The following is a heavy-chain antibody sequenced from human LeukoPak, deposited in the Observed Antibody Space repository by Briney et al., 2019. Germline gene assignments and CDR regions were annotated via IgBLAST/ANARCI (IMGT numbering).Heavy chain of an antibody. CDR2: IYYSGST. CDR3: ARLNYFDY. CDR1: GGSISSSRDY. J-gene: IGHJ4*02. V-gene: IGHV4-39*07. Sequence: SETLSLTCTVSGGSISSSRDYWAWIRQPPGKGLEWIANIYYSGSTYYNPSLKSRVTISVDTSKNQFSLKLSSVTAADTAVYYCARLNYFDYWGQGTLVTVSS.